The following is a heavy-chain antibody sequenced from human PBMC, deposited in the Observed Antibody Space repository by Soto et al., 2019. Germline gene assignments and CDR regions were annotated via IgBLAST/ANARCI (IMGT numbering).Heavy chain of an antibody. V-gene: IGHV5-10-1*01. Sequence: PRESLNLSCTGSGYSFTRYWISWVRQMPGKGLEWMGRIDPSDSYTNYSPSFQGHVTFSADKSISTAYLQWSSLKASGTAMYYCARQLVRLCSSTSCYYYYGMDVWGQGTTVTVSS. J-gene: IGHJ6*02. CDR1: GYSFTRYW. CDR2: IDPSDSYT. CDR3: ARQLVRLCSSTSCYYYYGMDV. D-gene: IGHD2-2*01.